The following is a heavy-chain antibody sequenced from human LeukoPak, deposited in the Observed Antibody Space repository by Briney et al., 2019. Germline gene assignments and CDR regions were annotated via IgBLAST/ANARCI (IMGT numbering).Heavy chain of an antibody. CDR3: ASVLYGDRDAFDI. J-gene: IGHJ3*02. Sequence: SVKVSCKASGGTFSSYAISWVRQAPGQGLEWMGGIIPIFGTANYAQKFQGRVTITADKSTSTAYMELSSLRSEDTAVYYCASVLYGDRDAFDIWGQGTMVTVSS. V-gene: IGHV1-69*06. D-gene: IGHD4-17*01. CDR1: GGTFSSYA. CDR2: IIPIFGTA.